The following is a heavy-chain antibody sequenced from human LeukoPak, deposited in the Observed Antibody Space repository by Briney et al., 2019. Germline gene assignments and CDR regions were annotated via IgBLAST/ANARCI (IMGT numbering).Heavy chain of an antibody. D-gene: IGHD3-9*01. V-gene: IGHV3-21*01. J-gene: IGHJ4*02. CDR1: GLTCKTCK. Sequence: PGGSLRRSCAASGLTCKTCKMNWVRQAPGGGLEWVSSITSGGDYIYYADSVKGRFTTSRDNAKNSLSLQLNSLRVEDTAVYYCARGHYDVLAASYKWTPDYWGQGTLVTVSS. CDR3: ARGHYDVLAASYKWTPDY. CDR2: ITSGGDYI.